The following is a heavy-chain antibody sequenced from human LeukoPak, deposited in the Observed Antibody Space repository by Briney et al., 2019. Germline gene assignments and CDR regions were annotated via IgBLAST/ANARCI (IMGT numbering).Heavy chain of an antibody. Sequence: GGSLRLSCAASGFTFSDYYMSWIRQARGKGLEGVSYISSSGSTIYYADSVKGRFTISRDNAKNSLYLQMNSLRAEDTAVYYCARDRYDFWSGYFRPDYYYMDVWGKGTTVTVSS. J-gene: IGHJ6*03. V-gene: IGHV3-11*01. CDR3: ARDRYDFWSGYFRPDYYYMDV. CDR1: GFTFSDYY. D-gene: IGHD3-3*01. CDR2: ISSSGSTI.